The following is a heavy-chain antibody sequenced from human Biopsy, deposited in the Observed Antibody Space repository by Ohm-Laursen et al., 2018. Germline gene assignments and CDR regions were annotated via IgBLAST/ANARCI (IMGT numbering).Heavy chain of an antibody. CDR3: ARGGLNYWYFDL. CDR2: VNPNSGAT. D-gene: IGHD1-26*01. V-gene: IGHV1-2*02. CDR1: GSTFNDYF. Sequence: GASVKVSCKASGSTFNDYFIHWVRQSPGQGLEWMGWVNPNSGATNSAENFRDRVTLSRDTSMSTAYMELNRLRSDDTAVYYCARGGLNYWYFDLWGRGTLVTVSS. J-gene: IGHJ2*01.